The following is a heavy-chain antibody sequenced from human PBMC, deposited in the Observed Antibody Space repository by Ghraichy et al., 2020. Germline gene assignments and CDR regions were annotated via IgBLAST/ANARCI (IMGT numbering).Heavy chain of an antibody. CDR3: ARGGDSGSFNWLDY. V-gene: IGHV3-21*01. CDR2: ITNGTGYI. J-gene: IGHJ4*02. Sequence: GGSLRLSCAASGFIFNDYTMNWVRQAPGKGLDWVSSITNGTGYIYYADSVKGRFTISRDNANNSLFLQMNSLRADDTAVYYCARGGDSGSFNWLDYWGQGILVTVSS. CDR1: GFIFNDYT. D-gene: IGHD3-10*01.